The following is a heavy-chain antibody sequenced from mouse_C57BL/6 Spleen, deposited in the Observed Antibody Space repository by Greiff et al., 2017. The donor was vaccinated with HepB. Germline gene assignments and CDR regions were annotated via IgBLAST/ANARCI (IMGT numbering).Heavy chain of an antibody. V-gene: IGHV1-47*01. Sequence: QVQLQQSGAELVKPGASVKMSCKASGYTFTTYPIEWMKQNHGKSLEWIGNFHPYNDDTTYNEKFKGKATLTVDKSSSTVDVELSRLTSDDSAVYYCARGDYDGAWFAYWGQGTLVTVSA. CDR3: ARGDYDGAWFAY. CDR2: FHPYNDDT. CDR1: GYTFTTYP. J-gene: IGHJ3*01. D-gene: IGHD2-4*01.